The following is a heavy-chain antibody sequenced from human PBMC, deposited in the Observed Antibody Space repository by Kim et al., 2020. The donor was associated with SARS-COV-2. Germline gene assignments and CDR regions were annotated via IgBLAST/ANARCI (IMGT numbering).Heavy chain of an antibody. CDR3: ARARESVGYSSSWYGYYFDY. Sequence: ASVKVSCKASGYTFTSYYMHWVRQAPGQGLEWMGIINPSGGSTSYAQKFQGRVTMTRDTSTSTVYMELSSLRSEDTAVYYCARARESVGYSSSWYGYYFDYWGQGTLVTVSS. D-gene: IGHD6-13*01. V-gene: IGHV1-46*01. CDR2: INPSGGST. CDR1: GYTFTSYY. J-gene: IGHJ4*02.